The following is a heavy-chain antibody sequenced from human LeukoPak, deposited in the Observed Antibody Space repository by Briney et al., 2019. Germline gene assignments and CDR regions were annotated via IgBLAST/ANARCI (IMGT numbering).Heavy chain of an antibody. CDR3: ARVKFDRRLDY. CDR2: IYTSGST. V-gene: IGHV4-4*09. Sequence: PSETLSLTCTVSGGSISSYYWSWIRQPPGKGLEWIGYIYTSGSTNYNPSLKSRVTISVDTSKDQFSLKLSSVTAADTAVYYCARVKFDRRLDYWGQGTLVTVSS. J-gene: IGHJ4*02. D-gene: IGHD3-22*01. CDR1: GGSISSYY.